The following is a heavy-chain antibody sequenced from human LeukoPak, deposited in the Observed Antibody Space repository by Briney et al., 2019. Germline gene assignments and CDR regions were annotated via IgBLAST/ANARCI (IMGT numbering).Heavy chain of an antibody. CDR2: ISGRGGST. J-gene: IGHJ4*02. Sequence: GGSLRLSCAASGFTFSSYAMSWVRQAPGKGLEWVSAISGRGGSTYYADSVKGRFTISRDNSKNTLYLQMNSLRAEDTAVYYCATFTVTTSSSFDYWGQGTLVTVSS. V-gene: IGHV3-23*01. CDR1: GFTFSSYA. D-gene: IGHD4-17*01. CDR3: ATFTVTTSSSFDY.